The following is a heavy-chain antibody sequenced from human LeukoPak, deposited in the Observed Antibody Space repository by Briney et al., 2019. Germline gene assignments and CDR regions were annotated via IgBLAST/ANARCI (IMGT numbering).Heavy chain of an antibody. Sequence: SLSLSCAASGFPFSSYGMHLVRQAPGKGLGWVSGFSWNSGSIGYADSVKGRFTISRDNAKNSLYLQMNSLKAEDTALYYCAKDILAAVTTDWCFDLWGRGTLVTVSS. J-gene: IGHJ2*01. CDR1: GFPFSSYG. CDR3: AKDILAAVTTDWCFDL. CDR2: FSWNSGSI. D-gene: IGHD4-17*01. V-gene: IGHV3-9*01.